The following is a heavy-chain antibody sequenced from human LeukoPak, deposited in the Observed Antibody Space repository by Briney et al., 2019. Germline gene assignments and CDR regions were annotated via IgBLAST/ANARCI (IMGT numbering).Heavy chain of an antibody. D-gene: IGHD6-19*01. V-gene: IGHV4-59*01. J-gene: IGHJ4*02. CDR2: IYYSGST. CDR1: GGSISSYY. CDR3: ARGQWLVDY. Sequence: SETLSLTCTVSGGSISSYYWSWIRQPPGKGLEWIGYIYYSGSTNYNPSLKSRVTISVDTSRNQFSLKLSSVTAADTAVYYCARGQWLVDYWGQGTLVTVSS.